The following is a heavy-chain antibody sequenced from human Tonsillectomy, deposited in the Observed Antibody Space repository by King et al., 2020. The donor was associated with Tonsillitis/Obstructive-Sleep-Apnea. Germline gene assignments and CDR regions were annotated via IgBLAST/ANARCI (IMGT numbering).Heavy chain of an antibody. Sequence: VQLVESGAEVKKPGASVKVSCKASGYTFTGYYMHWVRQAPGQGLEWMGWINPNSGGTNYAQKFQGRVTMTRDTSISTAYMELSRLRSDDTAMYYCAVVPAAIPDAFDIWGQGTMVTVSS. CDR3: AVVPAAIPDAFDI. D-gene: IGHD2-2*01. CDR2: INPNSGGT. V-gene: IGHV1-2*02. J-gene: IGHJ3*02. CDR1: GYTFTGYY.